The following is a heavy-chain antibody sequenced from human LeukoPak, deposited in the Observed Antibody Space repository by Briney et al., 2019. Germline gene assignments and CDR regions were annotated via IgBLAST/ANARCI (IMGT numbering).Heavy chain of an antibody. CDR3: ARDTNDACDI. CDR2: IWYDGSNK. J-gene: IGHJ3*02. Sequence: PGGSLRLSCAASRFTFSSHGMHWVRQAPDKGLEWVAVIWYDGSNKYYADSVKGRFTISRDNSKNTLYLQMNSLRAEDTAVYYCARDTNDACDIWGQGTMVTVSS. V-gene: IGHV3-33*01. CDR1: RFTFSSHG. D-gene: IGHD2-2*01.